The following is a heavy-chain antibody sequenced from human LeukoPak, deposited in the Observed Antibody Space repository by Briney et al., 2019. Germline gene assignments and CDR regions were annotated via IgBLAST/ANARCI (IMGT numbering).Heavy chain of an antibody. Sequence: ASVKVSCKASGYTFTGYYMHWVRQAPGQGLEWMGWINPNSGGTNYAQRFQGRVTMTRDTSISTAYMELSRLRSDDTAVYYCARPINYYDCSGYLQNSDHWGQGTLVTVSS. V-gene: IGHV1-2*02. CDR3: ARPINYYDCSGYLQNSDH. D-gene: IGHD3-22*01. J-gene: IGHJ4*02. CDR2: INPNSGGT. CDR1: GYTFTGYY.